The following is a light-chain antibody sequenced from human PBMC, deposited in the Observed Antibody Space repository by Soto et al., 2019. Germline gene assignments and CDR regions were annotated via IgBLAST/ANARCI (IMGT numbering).Light chain of an antibody. CDR2: GAS. V-gene: IGKV3-15*01. CDR3: QQYNNWPPYT. CDR1: QSVSSN. J-gene: IGKJ2*01. Sequence: EIVMTQSPATLSVSPGERATLSCRANQSVSSNLAWYQQKPGQAPRFLIYGASTRATGIPARFSGSGSGTEFTLTISNLQYEDFAFYYCQQYNNWPPYTFGQGTKLEIK.